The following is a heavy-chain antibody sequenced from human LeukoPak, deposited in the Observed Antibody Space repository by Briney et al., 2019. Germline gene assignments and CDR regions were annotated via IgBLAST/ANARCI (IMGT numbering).Heavy chain of an antibody. V-gene: IGHV4-59*12. CDR1: GGSISSYY. Sequence: SETLSLTCTVSGGSISSYYWSWIRQPPGKGLEWIGYIYYSGSTYYNPSLKSRVTISVDTSKNQFSLKLSSVTAADTAVYYCARDHDYWGQGTLVTVSS. J-gene: IGHJ4*02. CDR2: IYYSGST. CDR3: ARDHDY.